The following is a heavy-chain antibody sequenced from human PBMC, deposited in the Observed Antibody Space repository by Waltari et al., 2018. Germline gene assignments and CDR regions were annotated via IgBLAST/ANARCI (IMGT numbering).Heavy chain of an antibody. Sequence: EVQLVESGGGVVQPGGSLRLSGAASGFTFSSRWMHRVRQAPGKGLVWVSHVNSDESSTSYADSVKGRFTISRDNAKNTVYLQMISLRAEDTAVYYCVRDDSYGFDYWGQGTLVTVSS. CDR1: GFTFSSRW. V-gene: IGHV3-74*01. CDR3: VRDDSYGFDY. D-gene: IGHD5-18*01. J-gene: IGHJ4*02. CDR2: VNSDESST.